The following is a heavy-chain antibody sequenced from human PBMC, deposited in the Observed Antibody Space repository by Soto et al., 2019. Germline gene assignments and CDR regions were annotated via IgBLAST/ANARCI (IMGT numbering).Heavy chain of an antibody. J-gene: IGHJ4*02. CDR3: AREWSGFDY. D-gene: IGHD2-15*01. V-gene: IGHV4-59*01. CDR2: LYSSGDT. Sequence: SETLSLTCSVSGDSITRYKWSWIRHSPGKGLEWIANLYSSGDTNHNPSLKSRVTISVDTSKNQYSLKLSPATPADTAVYYCAREWSGFDYWGQGILGTVSS. CDR1: GDSITRYK.